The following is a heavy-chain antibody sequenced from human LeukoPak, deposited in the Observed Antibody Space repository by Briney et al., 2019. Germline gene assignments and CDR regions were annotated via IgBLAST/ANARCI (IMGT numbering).Heavy chain of an antibody. Sequence: SETLSLTCTVAGYSLSSGYYWGWLRQSPGKGLEWIASIYHTGETHYHPSLKSRVSISVDTSNNQFSLRSTSATAADTAMYYCARGRFAELLFDIWGQGTLVTVSS. CDR1: GYSLSSGYY. CDR2: IYHTGET. CDR3: ARGRFAELLFDI. J-gene: IGHJ4*02. V-gene: IGHV4-38-2*02. D-gene: IGHD3-10*01.